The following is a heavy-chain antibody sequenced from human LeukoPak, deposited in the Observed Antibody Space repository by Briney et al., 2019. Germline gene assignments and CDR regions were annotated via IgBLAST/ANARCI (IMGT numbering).Heavy chain of an antibody. CDR3: ARVSTKYSWDAFDI. CDR1: GYTFTGYY. Sequence: ASVKVSCKASGYTFTGYYMHWVRQAPGQGLEWLGWINPNSGGTNYAQKFQGRVTMTRDTSISTAYMELSSLRSEDTAVYYCARVSTKYSWDAFDIWGQGTMVTVSS. J-gene: IGHJ3*02. V-gene: IGHV1-2*02. CDR2: INPNSGGT. D-gene: IGHD5-18*01.